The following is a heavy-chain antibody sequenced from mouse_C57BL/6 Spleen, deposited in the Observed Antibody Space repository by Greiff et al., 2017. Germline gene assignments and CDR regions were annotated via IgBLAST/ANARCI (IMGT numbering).Heavy chain of an antibody. CDR1: GYAFSSYW. CDR2: IYPGDGDT. D-gene: IGHD2-3*01. J-gene: IGHJ4*01. CDR3: ARGGNGYYDYAMDY. V-gene: IGHV1-80*01. Sequence: VQLQESGAELVKPGASVKISCKASGYAFSSYWMNWVKQRPGKGLEWIGQIYPGDGDTNYTGKFKGKATLTADKSSSTAYMQLSRLTAEDSAVYFCARGGNGYYDYAMDYWGQGTSVTVSS.